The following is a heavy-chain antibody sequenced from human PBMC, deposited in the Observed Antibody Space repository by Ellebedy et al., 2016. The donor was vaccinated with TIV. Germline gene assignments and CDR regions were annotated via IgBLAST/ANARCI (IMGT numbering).Heavy chain of an antibody. CDR2: IKQDGSEK. CDR3: AREEGVITSYYFDY. V-gene: IGHV3-7*01. J-gene: IGHJ4*02. D-gene: IGHD3-10*01. Sequence: GESLKISXAASGFTFSSYWMTWVRQAPGKGLEWVANIKQDGSEKYYVDPVKGRFTISRDNAKNSLYLQMNSLRAEDTAVYYCAREEGVITSYYFDYWGQGTLVTVSS. CDR1: GFTFSSYW.